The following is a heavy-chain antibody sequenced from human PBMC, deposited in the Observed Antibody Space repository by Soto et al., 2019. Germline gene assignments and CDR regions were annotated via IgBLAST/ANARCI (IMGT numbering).Heavy chain of an antibody. CDR1: GGTFSSYA. V-gene: IGHV1-69*06. CDR2: IIPIFGTA. Sequence: QVQLVQSGAEVKKPGSSVKVSCKASGGTFSSYAISWVRQAPGQGLEWMGGIIPIFGTANYAQKFQGRVTITADKSTSTVYMELSSLRSEDTAVYYCAVGAIVVVPAAIRGYFQHWGQGTLVTVSS. J-gene: IGHJ1*01. CDR3: AVGAIVVVPAAIRGYFQH. D-gene: IGHD2-2*02.